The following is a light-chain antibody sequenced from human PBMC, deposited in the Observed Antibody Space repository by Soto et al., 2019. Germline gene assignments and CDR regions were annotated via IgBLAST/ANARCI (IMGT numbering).Light chain of an antibody. CDR1: SSNIGAGYD. CDR3: QSYDSSLSGSEVV. Sequence: QSVLTQPPSVSGAPGQRVTISCTGSSSNIGAGYDVHWYQQLPGTAPKLLIYGNSNRPSGVPDRFSGSKSGTSAFLAITGLQAEDEADYYCQSYDSSLSGSEVVFGGGTKVTVL. V-gene: IGLV1-40*01. CDR2: GNS. J-gene: IGLJ2*01.